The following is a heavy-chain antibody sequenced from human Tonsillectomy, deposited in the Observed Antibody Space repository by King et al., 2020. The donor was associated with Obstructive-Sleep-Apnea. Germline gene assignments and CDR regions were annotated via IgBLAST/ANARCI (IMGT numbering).Heavy chain of an antibody. J-gene: IGHJ4*02. CDR3: ARGPQLLWFGELLVDY. CDR1: GFTFSSYA. CDR2: ISYDGSNK. V-gene: IGHV3-30-3*01. D-gene: IGHD3-10*01. Sequence: VQLVESGGGVVQPGRSLRLSCAASGFTFSSYAMHWVRQAPGKGLEGVTIISYDGSNKYYADSVKGRFTISRENSKNTLYLQMNSLRAEDTAVYYCARGPQLLWFGELLVDYWGQGTLVTVSS.